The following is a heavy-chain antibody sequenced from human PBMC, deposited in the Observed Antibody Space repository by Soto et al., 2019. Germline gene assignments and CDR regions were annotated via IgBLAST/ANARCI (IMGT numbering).Heavy chain of an antibody. D-gene: IGHD3-9*01. Sequence: PSETLSLTCAVYGGSFSGYYWSWIRQPPGKGLEWIGEINHSGSTNYNPSLKSRVTISVDTSKNQFSLKLSSVTAADTAVYYCARVCILTGYYIDYWGQGTLVTVSS. J-gene: IGHJ4*02. CDR1: GGSFSGYY. CDR2: INHSGST. CDR3: ARVCILTGYYIDY. V-gene: IGHV4-34*01.